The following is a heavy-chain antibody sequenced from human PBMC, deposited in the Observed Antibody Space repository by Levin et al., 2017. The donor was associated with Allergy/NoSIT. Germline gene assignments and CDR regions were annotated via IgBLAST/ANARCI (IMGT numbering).Heavy chain of an antibody. CDR1: GFTFSSYG. V-gene: IGHV3-33*01. CDR3: ARDGIRYGSGSYYLADGAFDI. Sequence: GGSLRLSCAASGFTFSSYGMHWVRQAPGKGLEWVAVIWYDGSNKYYADSVKGRFTISRDNSKNTLYLQMNSLRAEDTAVYYCARDGIRYGSGSYYLADGAFDIWGQGTMVTVSS. CDR2: IWYDGSNK. J-gene: IGHJ3*02. D-gene: IGHD3-10*01.